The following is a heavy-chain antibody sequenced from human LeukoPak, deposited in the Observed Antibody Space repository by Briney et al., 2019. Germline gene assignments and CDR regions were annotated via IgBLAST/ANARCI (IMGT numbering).Heavy chain of an antibody. V-gene: IGHV4-4*09. CDR2: MLDTVTT. CDR3: ATIKRGNIYGYFDF. J-gene: IGHJ4*02. D-gene: IGHD5-18*01. CDR1: GGSFSGYY. Sequence: PSETLSLTCAVYGGSFSGYYWSWIRQPPGKGLEWIGYMLDTVTTKDNPSLKSRFTLSADTSKNQFSLRLTSVTAADTAVYYCATIKRGNIYGYFDFWGQGILVTVSS.